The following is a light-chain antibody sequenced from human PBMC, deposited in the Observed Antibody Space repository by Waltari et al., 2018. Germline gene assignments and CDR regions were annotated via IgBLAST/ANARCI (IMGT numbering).Light chain of an antibody. CDR3: QHYLRLPVT. CDR1: QSVSRA. Sequence: DIVLPQSPGTLSLSLGERATVSCRASQSVSRALAWYQQKHGQAPRLLIYGASTRATGIPDRFSGSGSGTDFSLTISRLEPDDFAVYYCQHYLRLPVTFGQGTTVEI. V-gene: IGKV3-20*01. J-gene: IGKJ1*01. CDR2: GAS.